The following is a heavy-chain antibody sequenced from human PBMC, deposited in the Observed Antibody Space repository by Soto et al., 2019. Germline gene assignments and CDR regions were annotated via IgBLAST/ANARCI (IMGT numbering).Heavy chain of an antibody. V-gene: IGHV1-18*01. CDR3: ARSPYTNSWYYFDY. CDR1: GYTFTSYG. CDR2: ISAYNGNT. Sequence: ASVKVSCKASGYTFTSYGISWVRQAPGQGLEWMGWISAYNGNTNYAQKFQGRVTMTTDTSTSTAYMELRSLRSDDTAVYYCARSPYTNSWYYFDYWGQGTLVTVSS. J-gene: IGHJ4*02. D-gene: IGHD6-13*01.